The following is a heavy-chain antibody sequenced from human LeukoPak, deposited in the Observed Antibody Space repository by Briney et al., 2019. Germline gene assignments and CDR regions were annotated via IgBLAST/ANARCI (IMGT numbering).Heavy chain of an antibody. CDR1: GYNFIGYY. Sequence: PVASVKVSCKASGYNFIGYYMHWVRQAPGQGLEWMGIINPSGGSSSSAQKFQDRVTMTRDTSTSTVYMELSSLKSEDTAVYYCAREDVVLVDAVRYYYYGLDVWGQGTTVTVSS. CDR2: INPSGGSS. CDR3: AREDVVLVDAVRYYYYGLDV. J-gene: IGHJ6*02. D-gene: IGHD2-8*01. V-gene: IGHV1-46*01.